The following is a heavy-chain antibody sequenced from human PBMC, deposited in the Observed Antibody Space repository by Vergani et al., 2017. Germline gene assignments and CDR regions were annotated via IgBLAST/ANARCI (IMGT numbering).Heavy chain of an antibody. J-gene: IGHJ6*02. CDR3: ARRGSLQLWPYGMDV. CDR1: GGSISSSNW. Sequence: QVQLQESGPGLVKPSGTLSLTCAVSGGSISSSNWWSWVRQPPGKGLEWIGEIYHSGGTNYNPSLKSRVTISVDKSKNKFSLKLSSVTAADTALYYCARRGSLQLWPYGMDVWGQGTTVTVSS. D-gene: IGHD6-6*01. V-gene: IGHV4-4*02. CDR2: IYHSGGT.